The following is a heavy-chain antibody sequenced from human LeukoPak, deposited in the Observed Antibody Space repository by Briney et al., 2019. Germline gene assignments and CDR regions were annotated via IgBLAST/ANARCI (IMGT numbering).Heavy chain of an antibody. J-gene: IGHJ4*02. CDR1: GYTSINYW. Sequence: GESLKISCKGSGYTSINYWIAWVRLLPGKGLEWMGTIYPGDSDTRYSPSFQGQVTFSADKSISTAYLQWDSLRASDTAMYYCASSRYYYDSSGHLFHYWGQGTLVTVSS. CDR3: ASSRYYYDSSGHLFHY. V-gene: IGHV5-51*01. D-gene: IGHD3-22*01. CDR2: IYPGDSDT.